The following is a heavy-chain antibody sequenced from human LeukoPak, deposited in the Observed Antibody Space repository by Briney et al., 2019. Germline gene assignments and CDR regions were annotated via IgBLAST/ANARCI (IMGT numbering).Heavy chain of an antibody. CDR2: IHHSGST. CDR1: GGSISSSNW. D-gene: IGHD3-22*01. Sequence: SETLSLTCAVSGGSISSSNWWSWVRPPPGKGLEWIGEIHHSGSTNYNPSLKSRVTISVDKSKNQFSLKLSSVTAADTAVYYCARCYYDTSGYFYDYWGQGTLVTVSS. V-gene: IGHV4-4*02. J-gene: IGHJ4*02. CDR3: ARCYYDTSGYFYDY.